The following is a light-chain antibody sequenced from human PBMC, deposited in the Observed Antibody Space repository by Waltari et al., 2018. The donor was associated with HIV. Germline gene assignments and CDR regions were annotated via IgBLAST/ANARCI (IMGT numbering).Light chain of an antibody. Sequence: QSALTQPASVSGSPGQSITISCTGTSSDVGGYNYVSWYQQHPGKAPKLMIYEVSTRPSGVPKRFAGPKSGNTASLPISGLQAEDEADYYCSSYTSSSTPVFGGGTKLTVL. J-gene: IGLJ2*01. CDR3: SSYTSSSTPV. CDR1: SSDVGGYNY. CDR2: EVS. V-gene: IGLV2-14*01.